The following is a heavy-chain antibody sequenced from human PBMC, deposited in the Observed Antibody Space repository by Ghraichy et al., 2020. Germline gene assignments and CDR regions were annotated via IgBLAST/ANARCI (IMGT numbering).Heavy chain of an antibody. CDR2: IYHSGST. CDR3: ARQLWSLYYFDY. CDR1: GGSISSGGYS. V-gene: IGHV4-30-2*01. Sequence: SETLSLTCAVSGGSISSGGYSWSWIRQPPGKGLEWIGYIYHSGSTYYNPSLKSRVTISVDRSKNQFSLKLSSVTAADTAVYYCARQLWSLYYFDYWGQGTLVTVSS. J-gene: IGHJ4*02. D-gene: IGHD5-18*01.